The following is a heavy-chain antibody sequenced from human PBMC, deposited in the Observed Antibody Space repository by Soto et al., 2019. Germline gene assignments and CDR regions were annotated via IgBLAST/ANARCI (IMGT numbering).Heavy chain of an antibody. CDR3: ARDGAYCSSTSCRMDV. CDR1: GGTFSSYA. D-gene: IGHD2-2*01. V-gene: IGHV1-69*06. J-gene: IGHJ6*02. CDR2: IISIFGTA. Sequence: SVKVSCKASGGTFSSYAISWVRQAPGQGLEWMGGIISIFGTANYAQKFQGRVTITADKSTSTAYMELSSLRSEDTAVYYCARDGAYCSSTSCRMDVWGQGTTVTVSS.